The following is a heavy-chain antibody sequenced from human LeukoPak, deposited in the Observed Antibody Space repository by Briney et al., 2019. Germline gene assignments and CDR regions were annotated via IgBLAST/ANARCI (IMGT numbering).Heavy chain of an antibody. CDR1: GFTFSSYS. CDR3: ASDDYGAYPY. J-gene: IGHJ4*02. V-gene: IGHV3-21*05. Sequence: PGGSLRLSCAASGFTFSSYSMNWVRQAPGKGLEWVSYISSSSSYIYYADSVKGRFTISRDNAKNSLYLQMNSLRAEDTAVYYCASDDYGAYPYWGQGTLVTVSS. CDR2: ISSSSSYI. D-gene: IGHD4-17*01.